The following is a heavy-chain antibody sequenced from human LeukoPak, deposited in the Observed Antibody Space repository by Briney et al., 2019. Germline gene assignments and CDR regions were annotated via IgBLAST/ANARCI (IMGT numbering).Heavy chain of an antibody. CDR3: ARGRYSSSWYGY. CDR2: INHSGST. Sequence: PGGSLRLSCAASGVTFSTYAMSWVRQPPGKGLEWIGEINHSGSTNYNPSLKSRVTISVDTSKNQFSLKLSSVTAADTAVYYCARGRYSSSWYGYWGQGTLVTVSS. CDR1: GVTFSTYA. D-gene: IGHD6-13*01. J-gene: IGHJ4*02. V-gene: IGHV4-34*01.